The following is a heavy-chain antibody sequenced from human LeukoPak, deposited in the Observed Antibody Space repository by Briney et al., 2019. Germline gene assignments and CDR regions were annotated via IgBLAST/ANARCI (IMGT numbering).Heavy chain of an antibody. CDR2: ISSVGAYI. CDR3: ARGHYDVLAASYKWTPDY. Sequence: AGGSLSLSCAASGFIFNTFNMNWGRLAPGEGLGWVSSISSVGAYIHYTESVKGRFTTSRDNAKNSLSVQLNSLRVEDTAVYYCARGHYDVLAASYKWTPDYWGQGTLVTVSS. V-gene: IGHV3-21*01. J-gene: IGHJ4*02. D-gene: IGHD3-9*01. CDR1: GFIFNTFN.